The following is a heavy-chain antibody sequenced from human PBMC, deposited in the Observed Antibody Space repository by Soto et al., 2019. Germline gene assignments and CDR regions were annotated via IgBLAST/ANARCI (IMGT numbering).Heavy chain of an antibody. CDR1: GGSVSSGSYY. Sequence: PSETLSLTCTVSGGSVSSGSYYWSWIRQPPGKGLEWIGYIYYSGSTNYNPSLKSRVTISVDTSKNQFSLKLRAVTAADTAVYYCARGIHYYDSSGYYYGYFDYWGQGTLVTVSS. CDR3: ARGIHYYDSSGYYYGYFDY. D-gene: IGHD3-22*01. J-gene: IGHJ4*02. V-gene: IGHV4-61*01. CDR2: IYYSGST.